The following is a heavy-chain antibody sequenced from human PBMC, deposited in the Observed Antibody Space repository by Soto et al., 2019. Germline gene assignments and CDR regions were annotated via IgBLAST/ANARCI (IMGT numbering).Heavy chain of an antibody. J-gene: IGHJ6*02. CDR1: GFTFSSYA. CDR3: ASTTGPGGIYYYYYGMDV. D-gene: IGHD1-1*01. CDR2: ISGSGGST. Sequence: GGSLRLSCAASGFTFSSYAMSWVRQAPGKGLEWVSAISGSGGSTYYTDSVKGRFTISRDNSKNTLYLQMNSLRAEDTAVYYCASTTGPGGIYYYYYGMDVWGQGTTVTVSS. V-gene: IGHV3-23*01.